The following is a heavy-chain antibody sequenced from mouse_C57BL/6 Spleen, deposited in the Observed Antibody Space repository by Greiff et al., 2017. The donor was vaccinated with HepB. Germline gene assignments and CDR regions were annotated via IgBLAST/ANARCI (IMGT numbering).Heavy chain of an antibody. CDR1: GFNIKDYY. D-gene: IGHD1-1*01. V-gene: IGHV14-1*01. CDR2: IDPEDGDT. CDR3: TTSYYGSSYTWFAY. Sequence: EVKLVESGAELVRPGASVKLSCTASGFNIKDYYMHWVKQRPEQGLEWIGRIDPEDGDTEYAPKFQGKATMTADTSSNTADLQLSSLTSEDTAVYYCTTSYYGSSYTWFAYWGQGTLVTVSA. J-gene: IGHJ3*01.